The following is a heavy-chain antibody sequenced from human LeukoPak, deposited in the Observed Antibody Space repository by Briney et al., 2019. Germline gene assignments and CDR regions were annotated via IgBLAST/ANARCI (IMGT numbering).Heavy chain of an antibody. CDR2: ISSSSSYI. V-gene: IGHV3-21*01. J-gene: IGHJ5*02. D-gene: IGHD3-3*01. Sequence: GGSLRLSCAASGFTFSGYSMNWVRQAPGKGLEWVSSISSSSSYIYYADSVKGRFTISRDNAKNTLYLQMNSLRAEDTAVYYCARGPTQEIFGINVWFDPWGQGTLVTVSS. CDR1: GFTFSGYS. CDR3: ARGPTQEIFGINVWFDP.